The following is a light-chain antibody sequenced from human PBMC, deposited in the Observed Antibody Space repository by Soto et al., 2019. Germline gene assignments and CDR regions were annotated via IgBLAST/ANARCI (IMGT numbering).Light chain of an antibody. V-gene: IGKV1-5*03. CDR3: QRYNSYSWT. CDR1: QSISGW. Sequence: DIQMTQSPSTLSASVGNRVTITCRASQSISGWLAWYQQKPGKAPKLLIYKASSLESGVPSTFSGSGSGTEFTLTISSLQPDDFATYYCQRYNSYSWTFGQGTKVEI. J-gene: IGKJ1*01. CDR2: KAS.